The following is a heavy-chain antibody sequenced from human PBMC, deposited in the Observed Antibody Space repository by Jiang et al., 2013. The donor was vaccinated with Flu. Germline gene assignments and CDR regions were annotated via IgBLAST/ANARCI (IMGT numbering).Heavy chain of an antibody. J-gene: IGHJ5*02. Sequence: VQLVESGGGLVQPGGSLRLSCAASGFTVSSNYMSWVRQAPGKGLEWVSVIYSGGSTYYADSVKGRFTISRDNSKNTLYLQMNSLRAEDTAVYYCARTTVGYSSSWYWFDPWGQGTLVTVSS. CDR3: ARTTVGYSSSWYWFDP. CDR2: IYSGGST. D-gene: IGHD6-13*01. CDR1: GFTVSSNY. V-gene: IGHV3-66*01.